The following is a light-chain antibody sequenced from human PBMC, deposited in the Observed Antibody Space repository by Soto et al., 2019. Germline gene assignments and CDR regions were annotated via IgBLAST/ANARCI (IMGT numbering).Light chain of an antibody. J-gene: IGKJ5*01. V-gene: IGKV3-20*01. CDR1: QSVSSN. Sequence: IVLTHAPATLSCSPGEIATLSVRASQSVSSNLAWYQQKPGQAPRLLIYGASSRATGIPDRFSGSGSGTDFTLTISRLEPEDFAVYYCQQYGSSPRITFGQGTRRRL. CDR3: QQYGSSPRIT. CDR2: GAS.